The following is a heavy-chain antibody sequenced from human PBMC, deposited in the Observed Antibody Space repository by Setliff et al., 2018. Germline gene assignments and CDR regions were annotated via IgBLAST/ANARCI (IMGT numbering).Heavy chain of an antibody. D-gene: IGHD1-7*01. CDR2: IYPGDSDT. Sequence: PGESLKISCKGSGNTFTNYWIGWVRQMPGKGLEWMGIIYPGDSDTRYSPSFQGQVIISVDKSISTAYLQWSSLKASDTAIYYCAKTYNWNSYDTFDLWGQGTMVT. V-gene: IGHV5-51*01. J-gene: IGHJ3*01. CDR3: AKTYNWNSYDTFDL. CDR1: GNTFTNYW.